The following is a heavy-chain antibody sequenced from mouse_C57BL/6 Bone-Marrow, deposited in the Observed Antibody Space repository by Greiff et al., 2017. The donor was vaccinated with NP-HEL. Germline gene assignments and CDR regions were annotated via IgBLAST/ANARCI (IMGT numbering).Heavy chain of an antibody. CDR3: ARHSNYYAMDY. CDR1: GFTFSDYG. CDR2: ISSGSSTI. V-gene: IGHV5-17*01. Sequence: DVKLVESGGGLVKPGGSLKLSCAASGFTFSDYGMHWVRQAPEKGLEWVAYISSGSSTIYYADTVKGRFTISRDNAKNTLFLQMTSLRSEDTAMYYCARHSNYYAMDYWGQGTSVTVSS. J-gene: IGHJ4*01. D-gene: IGHD2-5*01.